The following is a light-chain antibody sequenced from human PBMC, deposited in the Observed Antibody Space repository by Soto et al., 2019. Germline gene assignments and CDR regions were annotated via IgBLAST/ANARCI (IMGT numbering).Light chain of an antibody. CDR1: QSISSY. CDR3: QQSYSTLWT. J-gene: IGKJ1*01. V-gene: IGKV1-39*01. CDR2: AAS. Sequence: DIQMTQSPSSLSASVGYRVTITCGASQSISSYLNWYQQKPGKAPKLLIYAASSLQSGVPSRFSGSGSGTDFTLTISSLQPEDFATYYCQQSYSTLWTFGQGTKVDI.